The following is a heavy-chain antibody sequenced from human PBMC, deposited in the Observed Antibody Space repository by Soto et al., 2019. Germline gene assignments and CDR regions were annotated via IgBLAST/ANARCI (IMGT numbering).Heavy chain of an antibody. V-gene: IGHV1-69*01. D-gene: IGHD1-26*01. Sequence: QVQLVQSGAEVKKPGSSVKVSCKASGDAFTNYIFDWVRQAPGQGLEWMGGIIPMFGTPKYAQTFQDRVTISADVSTVTAYLELTSLRFDDTAVYYCARGRDQPPVGLYFDSWGEGTRVTVSS. CDR2: IIPMFGTP. CDR1: GDAFTNYI. CDR3: ARGRDQPPVGLYFDS. J-gene: IGHJ4*02.